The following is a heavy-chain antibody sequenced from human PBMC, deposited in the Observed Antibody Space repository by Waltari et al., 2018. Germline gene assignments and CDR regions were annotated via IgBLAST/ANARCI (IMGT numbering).Heavy chain of an antibody. CDR3: ARVTYSSSWYPLDY. D-gene: IGHD6-13*01. Sequence: QVQLQQWGAGLLKPSETLSLTCAVYGGSFSGYYWSWIRQPPGKGLEWIGEINHSGSTNYNPSRKSRVTISVDTSKNQFSLKLSSVTAADTAVYYCARVTYSSSWYPLDYWGQGTLVTVSS. J-gene: IGHJ4*02. CDR1: GGSFSGYY. CDR2: INHSGST. V-gene: IGHV4-34*01.